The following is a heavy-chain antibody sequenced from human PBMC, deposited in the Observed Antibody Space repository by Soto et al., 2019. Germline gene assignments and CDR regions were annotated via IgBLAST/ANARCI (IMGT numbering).Heavy chain of an antibody. D-gene: IGHD3-22*01. CDR2: LYWNEDK. J-gene: IGHJ4*02. V-gene: IGHV2-5*01. CDR1: GFSLSTSGVG. Sequence: SGPTLVNPTQTLTLTCSSSGFSLSTSGVGVGWIRQPPGKALEWLVLLYWNEDKRYSPSLESRLTVTKDTSKNQVVLTMTNVDPVDTATYYCAHRDYYNSSGYAPFDSWGQGTLVPVSS. CDR3: AHRDYYNSSGYAPFDS.